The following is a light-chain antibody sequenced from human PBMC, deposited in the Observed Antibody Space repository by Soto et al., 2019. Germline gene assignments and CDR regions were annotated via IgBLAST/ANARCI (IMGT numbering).Light chain of an antibody. CDR3: HQYGTSPWT. J-gene: IGKJ1*01. Sequence: EIVLTQSPGTLSLSPGERATLSCRASQSVSSNYLAWYQQKPGQAPGLLIHGASSRATGIPDRFSGSGSGTDFTLTISRLEPEDFAVYYCHQYGTSPWTFGQGTKVDNK. CDR2: GAS. V-gene: IGKV3-20*01. CDR1: QSVSSNY.